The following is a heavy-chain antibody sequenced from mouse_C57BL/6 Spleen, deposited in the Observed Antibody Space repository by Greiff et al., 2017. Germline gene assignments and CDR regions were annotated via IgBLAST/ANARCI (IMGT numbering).Heavy chain of an antibody. Sequence: EVQLQQPGPELVKPGASVKISCKASGYSFTDYYMNWVKQSNGKSLEWIGVINPNYGTTSYNQKFKGKATLTVDPSSSTAYMQLNSLTSEDSAVYYCAREPTTSIYYAFDYWGQGTSVTVSS. CDR1: GYSFTDYY. CDR3: AREPTTSIYYAFDY. V-gene: IGHV1-39*01. D-gene: IGHD1-1*01. J-gene: IGHJ4*01. CDR2: INPNYGTT.